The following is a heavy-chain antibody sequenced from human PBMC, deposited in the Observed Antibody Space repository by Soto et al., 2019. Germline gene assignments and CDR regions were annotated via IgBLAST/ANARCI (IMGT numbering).Heavy chain of an antibody. CDR1: GGSFSGYY. CDR3: ARGVILLWFGESPRHWFDP. CDR2: TKHSGST. J-gene: IGHJ5*02. V-gene: IGHV4-34*01. Sequence: QVQLQQWGAGLLKPSETLSLTCAVYGGSFSGYYWRWIRQPPGKGLEWIGETKHSGSTNYNPSLKSRVTISVDTSKTQFSLKLSSVTAADTAVYYCARGVILLWFGESPRHWFDPWGQGTLVTVSS. D-gene: IGHD3-10*01.